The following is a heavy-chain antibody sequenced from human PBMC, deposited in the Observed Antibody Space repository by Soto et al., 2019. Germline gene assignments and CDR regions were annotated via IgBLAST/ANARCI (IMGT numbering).Heavy chain of an antibody. V-gene: IGHV2-26*01. Sequence: QVTLKESGPVLVKPTETLTLTCTVSGFSLSNARMGVSWIRQPPGKALEWLAHIFSNDEKSYSTSLKSRLTSSKDTSKSQVVLTMTTMDPVETATYYCARIRRDGYPYYFDYWGQGTLVTVSS. J-gene: IGHJ4*02. CDR2: IFSNDEK. CDR3: ARIRRDGYPYYFDY. D-gene: IGHD5-12*01. CDR1: GFSLSNARMG.